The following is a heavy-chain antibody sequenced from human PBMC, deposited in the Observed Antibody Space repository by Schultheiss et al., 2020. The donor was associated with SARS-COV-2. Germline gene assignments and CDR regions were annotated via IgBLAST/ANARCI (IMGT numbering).Heavy chain of an antibody. V-gene: IGHV3-30-3*01. D-gene: IGHD6-19*01. CDR2: ISYDGSNK. CDR1: GFTFSSYA. Sequence: GGSLRLSCAASGFTFSSYAMHWVRQAPGKGLEWVAVISYDGSNKYYADSVKGRFTISRDNSKNTLYLQMNSLRAEDTAVYYCAKDAGEQWLAQNDYYYGMDVWGQGTTVTVSS. J-gene: IGHJ6*02. CDR3: AKDAGEQWLAQNDYYYGMDV.